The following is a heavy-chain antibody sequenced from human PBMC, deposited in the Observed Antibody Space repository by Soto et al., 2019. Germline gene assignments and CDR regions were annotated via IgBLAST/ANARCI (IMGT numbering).Heavy chain of an antibody. D-gene: IGHD4-17*01. Sequence: QVQLVQSGAEVKKPGASVKVSSKASGYTFTSYGISWVRQAPGQGLEWMGWISAYNGNTNYAQKLQGRVTMTTDTSTSTAYMELRSLRSDDTAAYYCARDSEPYGDYPGYNWFDPWGQGTLVTVSS. CDR1: GYTFTSYG. V-gene: IGHV1-18*04. CDR2: ISAYNGNT. J-gene: IGHJ5*02. CDR3: ARDSEPYGDYPGYNWFDP.